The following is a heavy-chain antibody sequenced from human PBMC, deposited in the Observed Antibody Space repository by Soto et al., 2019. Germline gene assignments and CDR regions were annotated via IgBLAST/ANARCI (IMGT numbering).Heavy chain of an antibody. CDR2: INPDAGAT. Sequence: ASVKVSCKASAYSFTTYHIRWVRQAPGQGLEWMGLINPDAGATNYAQRFQGRLRLTRDTSTSTVYMELRSLRFDDTAVYYCARGDIVLVPASEGNWFDPWGQGTLVTVSS. J-gene: IGHJ5*02. CDR3: ARGDIVLVPASEGNWFDP. D-gene: IGHD2-2*01. V-gene: IGHV1-46*01. CDR1: AYSFTTYH.